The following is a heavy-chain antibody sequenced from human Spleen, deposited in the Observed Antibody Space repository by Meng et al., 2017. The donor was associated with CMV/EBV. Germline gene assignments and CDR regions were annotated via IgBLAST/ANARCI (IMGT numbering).Heavy chain of an antibody. J-gene: IGHJ4*02. CDR2: IYHSGTT. D-gene: IGHD2-2*01. CDR1: GGSITSSNW. V-gene: IGHV4-4*02. CDR3: ASLGQLTYFDF. Sequence: GSLRLSCAVSGGSITSSNWWSWVRQPPGKGLEWIGEIYHSGTTNYNPSLKSRVTISVDKSKNQFSLKLNSVTAADTAVYYCASLGQLTYFDFWGQGTLVTVSS.